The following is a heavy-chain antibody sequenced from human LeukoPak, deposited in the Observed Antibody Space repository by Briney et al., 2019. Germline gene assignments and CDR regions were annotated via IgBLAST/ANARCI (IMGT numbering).Heavy chain of an antibody. Sequence: GGSLRLSCAASGFTFSSYAMSWVRQAPGKGLEWVSAISGSGGSTYYADSVKGRFTISRDNAKSSLYLQMNSLRAEDTAVYYCARALDSSSSRYQAFEEWGQGTLVTVSS. D-gene: IGHD2-2*01. J-gene: IGHJ4*02. CDR2: ISGSGGST. CDR3: ARALDSSSSRYQAFEE. CDR1: GFTFSSYA. V-gene: IGHV3-23*01.